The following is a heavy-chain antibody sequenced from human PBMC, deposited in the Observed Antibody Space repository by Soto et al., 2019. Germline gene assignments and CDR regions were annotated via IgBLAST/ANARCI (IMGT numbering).Heavy chain of an antibody. CDR1: GGSISSGGYY. CDR2: IYYSGST. CDR3: ARDRDSSGYYYDYYFDY. D-gene: IGHD3-22*01. J-gene: IGHJ4*02. V-gene: IGHV4-31*03. Sequence: SETLSLTCTVSGGSISSGGYYWSWIRQHPGKGLEWIGYIYYSGSTYYNPSHKSRVTISVDTSKNQFSLKLSSVTAADTAVYYCARDRDSSGYYYDYYFDYWGQGTLVTVSS.